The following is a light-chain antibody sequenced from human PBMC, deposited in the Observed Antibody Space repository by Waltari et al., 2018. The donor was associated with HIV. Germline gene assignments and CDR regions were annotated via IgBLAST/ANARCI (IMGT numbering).Light chain of an antibody. V-gene: IGLV1-40*01. CDR3: QSYDSSLTVVI. Sequence: QSVLTQPPSVSGAPGQRVTISCTGSSSNIGDGYDVHWYQQVPGTAPKLLIFGNSNRPSGVPDRFSGSKSATSASLAITGLQAEDEADYYCQSYDSSLTVVIFGGGTKLTVL. J-gene: IGLJ2*01. CDR2: GNS. CDR1: SSNIGDGYD.